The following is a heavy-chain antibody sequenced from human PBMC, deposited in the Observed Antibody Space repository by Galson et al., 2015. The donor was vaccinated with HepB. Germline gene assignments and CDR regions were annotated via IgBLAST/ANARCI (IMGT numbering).Heavy chain of an antibody. J-gene: IGHJ3*02. V-gene: IGHV4-4*07. CDR2: IYTSGST. CDR3: ARGVIAYCGGDCPADAFDI. Sequence: PAGKGLEWIGRIYTSGSTNYNPSLKSRVTMSVDTSKNQFPLKLSSVTAADTAVYYCARGVIAYCGGDCPADAFDIWGQGTMVTVSS. D-gene: IGHD2-21*01.